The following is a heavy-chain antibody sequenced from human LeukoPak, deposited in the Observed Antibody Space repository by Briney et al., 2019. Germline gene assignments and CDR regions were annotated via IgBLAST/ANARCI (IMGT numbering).Heavy chain of an antibody. CDR1: GIIFKDAW. CDR2: FKSKVDGGTT. Sequence: GGSLRLSCVVSGIIFKDAWVNWVRQAPGKGLEWVGLFKSKVDGGTTDYAAPVKGRFTISRDDSKNTLYLQMSSLKIEDTAIYYCTKDPPLTGGVYSAHWGPGTLVTVSS. J-gene: IGHJ4*02. CDR3: TKDPPLTGGVYSAH. D-gene: IGHD7-27*01. V-gene: IGHV3-15*07.